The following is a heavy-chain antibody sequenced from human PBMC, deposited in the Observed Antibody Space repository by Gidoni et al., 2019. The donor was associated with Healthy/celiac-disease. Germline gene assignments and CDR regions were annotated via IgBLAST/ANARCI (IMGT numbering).Heavy chain of an antibody. V-gene: IGHV3-23*01. CDR2: ISGSGGST. CDR1: RFTFCSYA. D-gene: IGHD6-13*01. CDR3: AKAGRARQQLHLYGMDV. Sequence: EVQLLESGGGLVQPGGSLRLSCAASRFTFCSYAMSWVRQAPGKGLEWVSAISGSGGSTYYADSVKGRFTISRDNSKNTLYLQMNSLRAEDTAVYYCAKAGRARQQLHLYGMDVWGQGTTVTVSS. J-gene: IGHJ6*02.